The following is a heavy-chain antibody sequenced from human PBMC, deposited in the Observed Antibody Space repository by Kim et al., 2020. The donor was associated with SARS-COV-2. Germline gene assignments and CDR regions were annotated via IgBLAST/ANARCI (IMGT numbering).Heavy chain of an antibody. Sequence: GGSLRLSCAASGFTFSSYAMHWVRQAPGKGLEWVAVISYDGSTKYYADSVKGRFTISRDNFKNTLYLQMNSLRAEDTAVYYCARSHDYFDYWVKGTLVTV. CDR2: ISYDGSTK. V-gene: IGHV3-30*04. CDR1: GFTFSSYA. CDR3: ARSHDYFDY. J-gene: IGHJ4*02.